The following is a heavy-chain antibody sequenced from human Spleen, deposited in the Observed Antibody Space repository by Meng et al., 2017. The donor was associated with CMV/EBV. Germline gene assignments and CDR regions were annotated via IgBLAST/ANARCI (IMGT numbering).Heavy chain of an antibody. J-gene: IGHJ4*02. V-gene: IGHV4-4*02. CDR3: ARIERRRILKYCGSDCSTTDY. D-gene: IGHD2-21*02. Sequence: RNLWSGVRQVPGKGLEWIGEIYQSGSTNCDPSLESRVTITVDKFKNQFSLKLGSVTAADTAVYYCARIERRRILKYCGSDCSTTDYWGQGTLVTVSS. CDR2: IYQSGST. CDR1: RNL.